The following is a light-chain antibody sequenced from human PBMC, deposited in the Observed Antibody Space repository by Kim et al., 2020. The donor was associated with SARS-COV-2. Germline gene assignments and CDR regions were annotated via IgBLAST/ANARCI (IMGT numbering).Light chain of an antibody. CDR1: SSNIGAGYD. CDR2: GNS. V-gene: IGLV1-40*01. CDR3: SSYTSSSIFYV. Sequence: QSVLTQPPSVSGAPGQRVTISCTGSSSNIGAGYDVHWYQQLPGTAPKLLIYGNSNRPSGVPDRFSGSKSGTSASLAITGLQAEDEADYYCSSYTSSSIFYVFGTGTKVTVL. J-gene: IGLJ1*01.